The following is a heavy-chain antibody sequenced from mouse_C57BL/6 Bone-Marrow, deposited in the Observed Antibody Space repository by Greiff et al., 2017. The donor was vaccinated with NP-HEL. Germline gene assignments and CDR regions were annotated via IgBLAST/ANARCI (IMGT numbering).Heavy chain of an antibody. Sequence: QVQLKQPGAELVKPGASVKLSCKASGYTFTSYWMHWVKQRPGQGLEWIGMIHPNSGSTNYNEKFKSKATLTVDKSSSTAYMQLSSLTSEDSAVYYCARSSLLLLGWDYWGQGTSVTVSS. J-gene: IGHJ4*01. CDR1: GYTFTSYW. D-gene: IGHD1-1*01. CDR3: ARSSLLLLGWDY. CDR2: IHPNSGST. V-gene: IGHV1-64*01.